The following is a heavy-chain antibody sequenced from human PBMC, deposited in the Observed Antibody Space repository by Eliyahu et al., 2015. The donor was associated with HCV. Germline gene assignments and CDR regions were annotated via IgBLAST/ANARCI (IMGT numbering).Heavy chain of an antibody. CDR1: XGTFXSYS. CDR3: ARAWGYDPTSYYFYY. CDR2: IIPIFGTA. J-gene: IGHJ4*02. V-gene: IGHV1-69*01. D-gene: IGHD3-22*01. Sequence: QVQLVQSGAEVKKPGSSVKVSCKASXGTFXSYSXSWVRQAPGQGLEWMGGIIPIFGTANYAQKFQGRVTITADESTSTAYMELRSLSSEDTAVYYCARAWGYDPTSYYFYYWGQGTLVTVSS.